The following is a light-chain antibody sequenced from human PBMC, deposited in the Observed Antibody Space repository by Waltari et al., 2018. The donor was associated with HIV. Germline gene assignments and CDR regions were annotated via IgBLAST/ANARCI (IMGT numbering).Light chain of an antibody. V-gene: IGKV1-39*01. Sequence: DIQMTQSPASLSASVGERVNITCRASQNINKHLNWYQHKSGKAPKLLIYAASSLQSGVPSRFSGSGSGTNFTLTINTLQPEDFAIYYCQQSYSTLRITFGQGTRLDIK. CDR2: AAS. CDR3: QQSYSTLRIT. J-gene: IGKJ5*01. CDR1: QNINKH.